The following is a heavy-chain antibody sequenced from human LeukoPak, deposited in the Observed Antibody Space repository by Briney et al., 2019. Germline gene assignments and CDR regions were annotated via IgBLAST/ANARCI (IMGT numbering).Heavy chain of an antibody. Sequence: PSETLSLTCAVSGGSISSGGYSWSWIRQPPGKGLEWIGYIYHSGSTYYNPSLKSRVTISVDTSKNHFSLKLTSVTAADTAVYYCARTFQAPSYGDSDSRTKYPYSMDVWGQGTMVAVSS. V-gene: IGHV4-30-2*01. CDR1: GGSISSGGYS. CDR3: ARTFQAPSYGDSDSRTKYPYSMDV. D-gene: IGHD4-17*01. CDR2: IYHSGST. J-gene: IGHJ6*02.